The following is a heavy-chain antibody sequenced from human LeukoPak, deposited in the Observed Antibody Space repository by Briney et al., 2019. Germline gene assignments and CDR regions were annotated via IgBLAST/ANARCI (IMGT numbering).Heavy chain of an antibody. Sequence: GGSLRLSCAASGFTFSSYAMSWVRQAPGKWLEWVSAISGSGGSTYYADSVKGRFTISRDNSKTTLYLQMNSLRAEDTAVYYCAKERITIFGVGQGAFDIWGQGTMVTVSS. J-gene: IGHJ3*02. CDR2: ISGSGGST. CDR3: AKERITIFGVGQGAFDI. D-gene: IGHD3-3*01. CDR1: GFTFSSYA. V-gene: IGHV3-23*01.